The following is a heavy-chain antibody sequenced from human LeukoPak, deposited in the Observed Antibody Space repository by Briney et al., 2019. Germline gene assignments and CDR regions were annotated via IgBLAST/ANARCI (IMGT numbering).Heavy chain of an antibody. CDR2: ITGSNNYI. D-gene: IGHD4-11*01. J-gene: IGHJ3*01. Sequence: GGSLRLSCAASGFTFSGYSMTWVRQAPGKGLDWVSSITGSNNYIYYADSVKGRFIISRDSAKNSLYLQMNSLRAEDTAVYYCARALATVNAFDFGGQRTMVTVSS. V-gene: IGHV3-21*01. CDR1: GFTFSGYS. CDR3: ARALATVNAFDF.